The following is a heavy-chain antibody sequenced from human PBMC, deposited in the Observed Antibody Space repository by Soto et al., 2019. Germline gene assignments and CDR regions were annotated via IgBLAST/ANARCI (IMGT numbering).Heavy chain of an antibody. CDR2: IFSNDEK. Sequence: QVTLKESGPVLVKPTETLTLTCTVSGFSLSNARMGVSWIRQPPGKALEWLAHIFSNDEKSYSTSLKSRLTIAKDTSKRQVVLTMTNMDPVDTATYSCARIRDDPAPSWFDPWGQGTLVTVSS. CDR1: GFSLSNARMG. D-gene: IGHD3-16*01. J-gene: IGHJ5*02. V-gene: IGHV2-26*01. CDR3: ARIRDDPAPSWFDP.